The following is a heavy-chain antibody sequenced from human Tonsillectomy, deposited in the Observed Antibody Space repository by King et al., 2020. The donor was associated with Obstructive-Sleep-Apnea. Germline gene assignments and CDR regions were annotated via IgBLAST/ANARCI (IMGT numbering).Heavy chain of an antibody. D-gene: IGHD3-10*01. CDR3: AKCYNSGSYYNGPRG. J-gene: IGHJ4*02. CDR1: GVTFSSFG. Sequence: QLVQSGGGVVQPGGSLRLSCAAPGVTFSSFGMHWVRQAPGKGLDGVAVISDVGNNKYYADSVKGRFTISRDNSKNTLYLQMNSLRAEDTAMYYCAKCYNSGSYYNGPRGWGQGTLVTVSS. V-gene: IGHV3-30*18. CDR2: ISDVGNNK.